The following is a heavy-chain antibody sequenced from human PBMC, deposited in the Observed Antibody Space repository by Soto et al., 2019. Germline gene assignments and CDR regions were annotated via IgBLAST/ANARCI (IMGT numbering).Heavy chain of an antibody. J-gene: IGHJ4*02. V-gene: IGHV4-59*08. CDR1: GDSISTDY. CDR2: IYYGGST. D-gene: IGHD7-27*01. Sequence: SETLSLTGTVSGDSISTDYWSWIRQSPGKGLEWIGFIYYGGSTNYNPSLKSRVTISVDTPKNQFSLKLSSVTAADTAVYYCAKNWNWGSLVHWGQGTLVTVSS. CDR3: AKNWNWGSLVH.